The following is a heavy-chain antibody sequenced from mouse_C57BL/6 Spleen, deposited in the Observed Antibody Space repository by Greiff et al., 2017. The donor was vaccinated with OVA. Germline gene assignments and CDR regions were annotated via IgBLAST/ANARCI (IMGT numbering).Heavy chain of an antibody. CDR3: AREVITVGAMDY. Sequence: QVQLQQSGPELVKPGASVKISCKASGYAFSSSWMNWVKQRPGKGLEWIGRIYPGDGDTNYNGKFKGKATLTADKSSSTAYMQLSSLTSEDSAVYFCAREVITVGAMDYWGQGTSVTVSS. J-gene: IGHJ4*01. V-gene: IGHV1-82*01. CDR2: IYPGDGDT. CDR1: GYAFSSSW. D-gene: IGHD1-1*02.